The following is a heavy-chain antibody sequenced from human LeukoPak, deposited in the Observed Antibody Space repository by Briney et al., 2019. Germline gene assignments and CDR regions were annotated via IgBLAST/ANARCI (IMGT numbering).Heavy chain of an antibody. V-gene: IGHV3-30*02. D-gene: IGHD1-7*01. J-gene: IGHJ3*02. CDR3: ARERELNDAFDI. Sequence: GGSLRLSCAASGFTFSSYGMHWVRQAPGKGLEWVAFIRYDGSNKYYADSVKGRFTISRDNSKNTLYLQMNSLRAEDTAVYYCARERELNDAFDIWGQGTMVTVSS. CDR2: IRYDGSNK. CDR1: GFTFSSYG.